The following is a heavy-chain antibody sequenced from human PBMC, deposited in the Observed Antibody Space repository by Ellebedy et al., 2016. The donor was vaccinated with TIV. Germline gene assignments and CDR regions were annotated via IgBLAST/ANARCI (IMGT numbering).Heavy chain of an antibody. CDR2: IYHSGST. CDR3: ARGVKYCSSTSCLWNWFDP. J-gene: IGHJ5*02. Sequence: SETLSLXXAVSGGSISSSNWWSWVRQPPGKGLEWIGEIYHSGSTNYNPSLKSRVTISVDKSKNQFSLKLSSVTAADTAVYYCARGVKYCSSTSCLWNWFDPWGQGTLVTVSS. CDR1: GGSISSSNW. D-gene: IGHD2-2*01. V-gene: IGHV4-4*02.